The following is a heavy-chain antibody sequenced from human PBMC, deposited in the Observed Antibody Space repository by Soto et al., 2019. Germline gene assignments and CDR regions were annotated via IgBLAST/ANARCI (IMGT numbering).Heavy chain of an antibody. D-gene: IGHD1-1*01. J-gene: IGHJ4*02. CDR2: ISHSGTT. Sequence: SETLSLTCAVSGASLDSGEWWNWVRQPPGKGLEWIGEISHSGTTIYNPSLKSRVTISVDESQNHFSLKLTSVTAADTAVYFCARDFKAPNEDWAFDYWGQGALVTVS. V-gene: IGHV4-4*02. CDR3: ARDFKAPNEDWAFDY. CDR1: GASLDSGEW.